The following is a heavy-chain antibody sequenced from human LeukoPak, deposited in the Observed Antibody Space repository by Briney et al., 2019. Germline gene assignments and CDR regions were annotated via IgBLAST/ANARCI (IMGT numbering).Heavy chain of an antibody. CDR1: GFTFTNYW. Sequence: PGGSLKLSCAASGFTFTNYWMHWVRQVPGKGLVWVSHINHDGSSTNYADSVKGRFTISRDNAKNTLYLQMNSLTAEDTAVYYCAKDQWNPDYWGQGTLVSVSS. CDR3: AKDQWNPDY. D-gene: IGHD6-19*01. J-gene: IGHJ4*02. V-gene: IGHV3-74*01. CDR2: INHDGSST.